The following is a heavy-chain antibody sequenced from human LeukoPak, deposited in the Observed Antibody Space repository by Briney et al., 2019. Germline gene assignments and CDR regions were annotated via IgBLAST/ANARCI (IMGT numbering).Heavy chain of an antibody. J-gene: IGHJ4*02. Sequence: GGSLRDSCVASGFTFSNLAMGWVRQAPGKGLEWVSVISDSGGTTYYADSVKGRFTISRDNSRNTLYLQMNSLRVEDTAVYYCAKDARRSSGWYFFNHWGQGTLVTVSS. CDR1: GFTFSNLA. CDR2: ISDSGGTT. V-gene: IGHV3-23*01. CDR3: AKDARRSSGWYFFNH. D-gene: IGHD6-19*01.